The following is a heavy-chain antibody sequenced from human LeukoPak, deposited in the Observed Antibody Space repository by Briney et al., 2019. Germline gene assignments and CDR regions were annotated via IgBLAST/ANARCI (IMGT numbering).Heavy chain of an antibody. CDR2: ISGSGIST. V-gene: IGHV3-23*01. Sequence: GGSLRLSCAASGFTFSSYAMNWVRQAPGKGLEWVSHISGSGISTYYADSVKGRFTFSRDNSKNTLYLQMNSLRAEDTAVYYCAKGGYGVTRGFDYWGQGTLVTVSS. D-gene: IGHD4-17*01. CDR3: AKGGYGVTRGFDY. J-gene: IGHJ4*02. CDR1: GFTFSSYA.